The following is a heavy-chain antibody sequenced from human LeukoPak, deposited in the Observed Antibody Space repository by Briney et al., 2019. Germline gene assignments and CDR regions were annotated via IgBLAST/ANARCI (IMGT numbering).Heavy chain of an antibody. Sequence: SVKVSCKATGGTFSSYAISWVRQAPGQGLEWMGRIIPIFGTANYAQKFQGRVTITTDESTSTAYMELSSLRSEDTAVYYCARDREPEVYYMDVWGKGTTVTVSS. CDR3: ARDREPEVYYMDV. V-gene: IGHV1-69*05. D-gene: IGHD1-26*01. CDR1: GGTFSSYA. CDR2: IIPIFGTA. J-gene: IGHJ6*03.